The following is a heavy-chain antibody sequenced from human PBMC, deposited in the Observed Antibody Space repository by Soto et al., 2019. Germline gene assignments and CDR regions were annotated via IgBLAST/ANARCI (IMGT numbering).Heavy chain of an antibody. Sequence: QVQLVQSGAEVKKPGASGKVSCKASGYTFTSYGISWVGQDPGQGLEWMGCISDYNCNTHYAQKLQGRVTMTTDTSTSTAYMELRSLRSDATAVYYYERDLDCSGGSGYSHYYYSMDVWGNGTKVTVSS. V-gene: IGHV1-18*01. CDR2: ISDYNCNT. D-gene: IGHD2-15*01. CDR3: ERDLDCSGGSGYSHYYYSMDV. J-gene: IGHJ6*03. CDR1: GYTFTSYG.